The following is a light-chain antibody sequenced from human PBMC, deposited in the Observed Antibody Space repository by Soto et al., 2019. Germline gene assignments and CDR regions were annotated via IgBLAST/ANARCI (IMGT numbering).Light chain of an antibody. CDR1: QSVSSSY. CDR3: QQYNNWPRT. CDR2: GAS. Sequence: DIELTQSPVTLSLSPGERATLSCRASQSVSSSYLAWYQQKPGQAPRLLIYGASTRATGIPARFSGSGSGTEFTLTISSLQSEDFAVYYCQQYNNWPRTFGQGTKVDIK. J-gene: IGKJ1*01. V-gene: IGKV3-15*01.